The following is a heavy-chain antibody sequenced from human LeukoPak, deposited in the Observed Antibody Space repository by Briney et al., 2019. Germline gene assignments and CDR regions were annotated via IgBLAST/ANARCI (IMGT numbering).Heavy chain of an antibody. CDR1: GGSISSYY. CDR2: IYYSGST. J-gene: IGHJ4*02. Sequence: SETLSLTCTVSGGSISSYYWSWIRQPPGKGLEWIGDIYYSGSTNYNPSLKSRVTISVGTSKNQFSLRLSSVTAADTAVYYCARHYEHFDYWGQGTLVTVSS. D-gene: IGHD5-12*01. CDR3: ARHYEHFDY. V-gene: IGHV4-59*08.